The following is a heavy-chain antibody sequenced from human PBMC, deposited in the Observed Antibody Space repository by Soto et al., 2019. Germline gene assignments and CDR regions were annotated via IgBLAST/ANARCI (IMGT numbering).Heavy chain of an antibody. V-gene: IGHV3-21*01. D-gene: IGHD5-18*01. CDR2: ISSSSSYI. CDR3: ARSWIQLWSNYGMDV. CDR1: GFTFSSYS. J-gene: IGHJ6*02. Sequence: EVQLVESGGGLVKPGGSLRLSCAASGFTFSSYSMNWVRQAPGKGLEWVSSISSSSSYIYYADSVKGRFTISRDNAKNSLYLQMNSLRAEDTAVYYCARSWIQLWSNYGMDVWGQGTTVTVSS.